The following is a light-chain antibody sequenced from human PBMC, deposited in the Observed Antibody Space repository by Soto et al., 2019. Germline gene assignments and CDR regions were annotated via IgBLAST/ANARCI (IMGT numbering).Light chain of an antibody. CDR1: QSISTW. CDR2: DAS. V-gene: IGKV1-5*01. Sequence: DIQMTQSPSTLSASVGDRVTITCRASQSISTWLAWYQQKPGKAPKLLIYDASSLESGVPSRFSGSGSGTDFTLTISSLEPEDFAVYYCQQRSNWWTFGQGTKV. CDR3: QQRSNWWT. J-gene: IGKJ1*01.